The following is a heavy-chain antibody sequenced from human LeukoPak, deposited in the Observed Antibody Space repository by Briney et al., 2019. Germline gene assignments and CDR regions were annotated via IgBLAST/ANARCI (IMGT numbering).Heavy chain of an antibody. D-gene: IGHD3-10*01. CDR3: ARDMDAYYGSGSYYILDP. CDR1: GYSISSGYY. V-gene: IGHV4-38-2*02. CDR2: IYTSGST. Sequence: SETLALTCAVSGYSISSGYYWGWIRQPPGKGLEWIGRIYTSGSTDYNPSLKSRVTISVDTSKNQFSLKLSSVTAADTAVYYCARDMDAYYGSGSYYILDPWGQGTLVTVSS. J-gene: IGHJ5*02.